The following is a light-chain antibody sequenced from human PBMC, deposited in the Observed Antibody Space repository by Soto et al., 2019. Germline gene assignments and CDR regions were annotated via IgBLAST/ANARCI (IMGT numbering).Light chain of an antibody. Sequence: EIVLTQSPGTLSLSPGERAALSCRASQSVSSNYLAWYQQKPGQAPRLLIYGASSRATGIPDRFSGSGSGTEFTLTISRLEPEDFAVYYCHQYASSPLTFGGGTKVEIK. CDR1: QSVSSNY. CDR3: HQYASSPLT. V-gene: IGKV3-20*01. CDR2: GAS. J-gene: IGKJ4*01.